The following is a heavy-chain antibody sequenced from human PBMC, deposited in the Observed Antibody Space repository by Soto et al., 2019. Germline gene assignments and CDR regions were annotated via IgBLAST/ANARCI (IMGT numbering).Heavy chain of an antibody. J-gene: IGHJ4*02. CDR1: GFTFSDYY. V-gene: IGHV3-11*03. D-gene: IGHD5-12*01. Sequence: PGGSLRLSCAASGFTFSDYYMSWIRQAPGKGLEWVSYISSSSSYTNYADSVKGRFTISRDNAKNSLYLQMNSLRAEDTAVYYCARQGGYDSIPDYWGQGTLVTVSS. CDR3: ARQGGYDSIPDY. CDR2: ISSSSSYT.